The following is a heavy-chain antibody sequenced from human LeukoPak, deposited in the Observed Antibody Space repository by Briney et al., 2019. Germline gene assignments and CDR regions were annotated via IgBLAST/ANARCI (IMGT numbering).Heavy chain of an antibody. V-gene: IGHV1-8*03. D-gene: IGHD1-14*01. J-gene: IGHJ4*02. CDR3: ARTLSGGVVDY. CDR2: MNPNSANT. CDR1: GYSFTSYD. Sequence: ASVKVSCKASGYSFTSYDINWVRQATGQGLEWMGWMNPNSANTGYAQKFQGRVTISRATSKSTAYMELSSLRSGDTAVYYCARTLSGGVVDYWGQGTLVTVSS.